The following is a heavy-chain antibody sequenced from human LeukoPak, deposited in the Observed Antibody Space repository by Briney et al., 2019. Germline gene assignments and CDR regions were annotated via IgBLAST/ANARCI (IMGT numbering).Heavy chain of an antibody. CDR2: ISYSGST. Sequence: PSGTLSLTCTVSGASISSYYWSWIRQPPGKGLEWIGYISYSGSTNYNPSLKSRVTISVDTSKNQFSLKLTSVTAADTAVYYCARHSICFDPWGQGTLVTVSS. CDR3: ARHSICFDP. V-gene: IGHV4-59*08. J-gene: IGHJ5*02. CDR1: GASISSYY.